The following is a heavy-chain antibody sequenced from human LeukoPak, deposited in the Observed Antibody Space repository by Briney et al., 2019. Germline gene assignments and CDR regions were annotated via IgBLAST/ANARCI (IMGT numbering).Heavy chain of an antibody. CDR2: ISAYNGNT. Sequence: ASVKVSCKASGGXFSSYAISWVRQAPGQGLEWMGWISAYNGNTNYAQKLQGRVTMTTDTSTSTAYMELRSLRSDDTAVYYCARSDLENDYGDYVGRYGMDVWGQGTTVTVSS. CDR3: ARSDLENDYGDYVGRYGMDV. D-gene: IGHD4-17*01. J-gene: IGHJ6*02. V-gene: IGHV1-18*01. CDR1: GGXFSSYA.